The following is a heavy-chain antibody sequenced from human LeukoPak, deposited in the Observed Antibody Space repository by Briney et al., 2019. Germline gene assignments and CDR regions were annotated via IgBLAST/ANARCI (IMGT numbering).Heavy chain of an antibody. CDR1: GYTFTSYG. J-gene: IGHJ4*02. V-gene: IGHV1-18*01. D-gene: IGHD5-18*01. CDR3: ASHQRGYSRGYYFDY. CDR2: ISAYNGNT. Sequence: ASVKVSCKASGYTFTSYGISWVRQAPGQGREWMGWISAYNGNTNYAQKLQGRVTMTTDTSTSTAYMELRSLRSDDTAVYYCASHQRGYSRGYYFDYWGQGTLVTVSS.